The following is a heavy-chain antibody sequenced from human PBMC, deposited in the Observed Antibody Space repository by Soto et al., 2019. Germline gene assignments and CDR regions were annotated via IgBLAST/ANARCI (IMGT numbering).Heavy chain of an antibody. CDR2: IYYSGST. V-gene: IGHV4-59*08. J-gene: IGHJ5*02. D-gene: IGHD2-15*01. CDR1: GGSISSYY. Sequence: QVQLQESGPGLVKPSETLSLTCTVSGGSISSYYWSWIRQPPGKGLEWIGYIYYSGSTNYNPSLKSRVTISVDTSKNQFSLKLSSVTAADTAVYYCARERYCSGGSCYDGDNWFDPWGQGTLVTVSS. CDR3: ARERYCSGGSCYDGDNWFDP.